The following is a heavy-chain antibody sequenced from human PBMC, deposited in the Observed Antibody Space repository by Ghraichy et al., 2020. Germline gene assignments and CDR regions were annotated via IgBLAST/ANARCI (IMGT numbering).Heavy chain of an antibody. CDR3: ASGVYPYYFDY. J-gene: IGHJ4*02. CDR1: GGSISSYH. D-gene: IGHD2-8*01. CDR2: IYYSGIT. V-gene: IGHV4-59*01. Sequence: SETLSLTCTVSGGSISSYHWSWIRQPPGKGLEWIGYIYYSGITNYNPSLKSRVTISVDTSKNQFSLKLTSVTAADTALYYCASGVYPYYFDYWGQGTLVTVSS.